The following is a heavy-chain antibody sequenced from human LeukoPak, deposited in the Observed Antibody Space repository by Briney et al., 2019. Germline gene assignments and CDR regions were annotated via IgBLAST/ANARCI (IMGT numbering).Heavy chain of an antibody. D-gene: IGHD2-2*01. CDR1: GFTFSSYA. V-gene: IGHV3-23*01. CDR3: AKSIVVVPAAILDYYYMDV. Sequence: GGSLRLSCAASGFTFSSYAMSWVRQAPGKGLEWVSAISGSGGSTYYADSVKGRFTISRDNSKNTLYLQMNSLRAEDTAVYYCAKSIVVVPAAILDYYYMDVWGKGTTVTVSS. J-gene: IGHJ6*03. CDR2: ISGSGGST.